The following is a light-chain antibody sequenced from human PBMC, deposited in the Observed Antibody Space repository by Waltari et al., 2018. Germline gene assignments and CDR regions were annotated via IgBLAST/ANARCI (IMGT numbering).Light chain of an antibody. V-gene: IGKV1-39*01. CDR3: QQSYITTYT. J-gene: IGKJ2*01. CDR1: QSISSS. Sequence: IQMTQSPSSLSASVGDRVTITCRQSQSISSSLNWYQQIPGKAPKLLIYVASNLQSGVPSRFSGSGSGTDFSLTISSLQPEDFATYYCQQSYITTYTFGQGTKLEIK. CDR2: VAS.